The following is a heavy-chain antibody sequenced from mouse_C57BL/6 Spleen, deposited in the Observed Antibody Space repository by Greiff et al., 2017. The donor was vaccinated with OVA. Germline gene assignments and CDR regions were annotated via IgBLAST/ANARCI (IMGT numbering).Heavy chain of an antibody. J-gene: IGHJ2*01. Sequence: QVQLKQSGPELVKPGASVKISCKASGYAFSSSWMNWVKQRPGKGLEWIGRIYPGDGDTNYNGKFKGKATLTADKSSSTAYMQLSSLTSEDSAVYCCARDGNEFYYFDYWGQGTTLTVSS. CDR2: IYPGDGDT. CDR3: ARDGNEFYYFDY. V-gene: IGHV1-82*01. D-gene: IGHD2-1*01. CDR1: GYAFSSSW.